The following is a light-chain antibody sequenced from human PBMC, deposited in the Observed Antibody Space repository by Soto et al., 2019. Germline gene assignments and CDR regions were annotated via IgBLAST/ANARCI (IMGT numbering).Light chain of an antibody. V-gene: IGKV1-5*01. CDR1: QSISNR. J-gene: IGKJ1*01. Sequence: DIQMTQSPSTLSASVGDRVTITCRASQSISNRLAWYQQKPGKAPKVLIYDASSLESGVPSRFRGSGSATEFILTISSLQPDDFATSDCQPYGGVWRFGQGTKGEIK. CDR2: DAS. CDR3: QPYGGVWR.